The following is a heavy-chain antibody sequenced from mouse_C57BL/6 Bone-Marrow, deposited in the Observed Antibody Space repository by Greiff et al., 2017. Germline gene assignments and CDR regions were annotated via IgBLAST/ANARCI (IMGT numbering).Heavy chain of an antibody. D-gene: IGHD1-1*01. Sequence: EVQVVESGGGLVKPGGSLKLSCAASGFTFSSYAMSWVRQTPEKRLEWVATISDGGSYTYYPDNVKGRFTISRDNAKNNLYLQMSHLKSEDTPMFYVARGPITTGGGGDYWGQGTSVTVSS. J-gene: IGHJ4*01. CDR3: ARGPITTGGGGDY. V-gene: IGHV5-4*01. CDR2: ISDGGSYT. CDR1: GFTFSSYA.